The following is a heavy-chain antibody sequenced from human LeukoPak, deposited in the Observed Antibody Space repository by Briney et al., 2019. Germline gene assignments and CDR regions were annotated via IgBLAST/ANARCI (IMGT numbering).Heavy chain of an antibody. J-gene: IGHJ3*02. V-gene: IGHV3-21*01. CDR2: ISSSSTYL. D-gene: IGHD2-21*02. Sequence: GGSLRLSCAASGFTLSSYSMNWVRQAPGKGLVWVSSISSSSTYLDYADSLKGRFTISRDNAKNSLYLQMNSLRAEDTAVYYCARRSYCGGDCYGSDAFDIWGQGTMVTVSS. CDR3: ARRSYCGGDCYGSDAFDI. CDR1: GFTLSSYS.